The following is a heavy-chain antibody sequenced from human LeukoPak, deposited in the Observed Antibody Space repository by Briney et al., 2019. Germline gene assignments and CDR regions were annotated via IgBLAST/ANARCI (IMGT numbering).Heavy chain of an antibody. CDR1: GGSISSGDYY. J-gene: IGHJ3*02. CDR2: IYYSGST. D-gene: IGHD3-22*01. V-gene: IGHV4-30-4*08. CDR3: ARDSSYDSSGYYQDDAFDI. Sequence: SQTLSLTCTVSGGSISSGDYYWSWIRQPPGKGLEWIGYIYYSGSTYYNPSLKSRVTISVDTSKNQFSLKLSSVTAADTAVYYCARDSSYDSSGYYQDDAFDIWGQGTMVTVSS.